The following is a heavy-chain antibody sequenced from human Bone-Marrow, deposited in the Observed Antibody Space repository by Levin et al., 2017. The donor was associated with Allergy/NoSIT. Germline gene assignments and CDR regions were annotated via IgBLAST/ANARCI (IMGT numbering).Heavy chain of an antibody. CDR3: TTDGGRWQFDY. V-gene: IGHV3-73*01. D-gene: IGHD6-13*01. CDR1: GFTFSDSY. Sequence: GGSLRLSCAASGFTFSDSYIHWVRQASGKGLEWFGHIRSKSKNYETTYAASVRGRFTISRDDSKNTAYLQMNSLKTEDSAVYYCTTDGGRWQFDYWGQGTLVTVSS. CDR2: IRSKSKNYET. J-gene: IGHJ4*02.